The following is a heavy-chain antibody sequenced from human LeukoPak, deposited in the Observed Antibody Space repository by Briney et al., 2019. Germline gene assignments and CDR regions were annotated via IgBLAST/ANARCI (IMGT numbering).Heavy chain of an antibody. D-gene: IGHD3-10*01. Sequence: GGSLRLSCVASGFAFETYTMNWFRQAPGKGLEWVSYISSSGSTIYYADSVKGRFTISRDNAKHSLYLQMNSLRAEDTAIYYCASLGGLTYDYTDVWGKGTTVTVSS. J-gene: IGHJ6*03. CDR2: ISSSGSTI. CDR3: ASLGGLTYDYTDV. CDR1: GFAFETYT. V-gene: IGHV3-48*03.